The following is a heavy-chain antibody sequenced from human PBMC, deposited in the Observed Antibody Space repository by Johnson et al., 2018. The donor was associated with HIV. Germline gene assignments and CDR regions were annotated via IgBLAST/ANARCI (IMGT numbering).Heavy chain of an antibody. V-gene: IGHV3-30*04. CDR2: ISYDGSNK. D-gene: IGHD3-16*01. Sequence: QVQLVESGGGVVQPGGSLRLSCAASGFTLSTYAMHWVRQAPGKGLEWVAVISYDGSNKYYADSVKGRFTISRDNSKNTLYLQMNILRAEDTAVYYCARPRALGGGGAFAIWGQGTMVTVSS. CDR3: ARPRALGGGGAFAI. J-gene: IGHJ3*02. CDR1: GFTLSTYA.